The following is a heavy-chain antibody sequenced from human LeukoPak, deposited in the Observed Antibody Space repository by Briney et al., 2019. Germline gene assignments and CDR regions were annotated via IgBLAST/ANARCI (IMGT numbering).Heavy chain of an antibody. CDR3: ARQDTLTHYYVMDV. Sequence: SETLSLTCTVSGGSISSSSHYWGWFRQPPGKGLEWIGSIYYGGSTYYNSSLKSRVTISVDTSKNQFSLKVSSATAADTAVYYCARQDTLTHYYVMDVWGQGTTVTVSS. V-gene: IGHV4-39*01. J-gene: IGHJ6*02. CDR1: GGSISSSSHY. CDR2: IYYGGST. D-gene: IGHD4-17*01.